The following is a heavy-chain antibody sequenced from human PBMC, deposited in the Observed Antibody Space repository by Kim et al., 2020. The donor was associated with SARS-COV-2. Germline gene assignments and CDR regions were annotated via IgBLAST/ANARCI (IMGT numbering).Heavy chain of an antibody. J-gene: IGHJ4*02. Sequence: GGSLRLSCAASGFAFSPYWMHWVRQVPGQGLMWVSQIDTDGSITTYAEAVLGRFSISRDNAKNTLYLQMNRLRVEDTAIYYGIRDNIQPGDLWGQGVMVTVSS. V-gene: IGHV3-74*01. CDR3: IRDNIQPGDL. D-gene: IGHD3-16*01. CDR1: GFAFSPYW. CDR2: IDTDGSIT.